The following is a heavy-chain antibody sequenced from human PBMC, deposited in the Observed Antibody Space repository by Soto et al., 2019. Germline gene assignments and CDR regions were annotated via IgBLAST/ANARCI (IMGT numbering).Heavy chain of an antibody. CDR3: ARSSGWPYYYYYGMDV. J-gene: IGHJ6*02. CDR2: IYHSGST. D-gene: IGHD6-19*01. V-gene: IGHV4-4*02. Sequence: QVQLQESGPGLVKPSGTLSLTCAVSGGSISSSNWWSWVRQPPGKGLEWIGEIYHSGSTNYNPSLKSRVTISVDTSENQFSLKLSSVTAADTAVYYCARSSGWPYYYYYGMDVWGQGTTVTVSS. CDR1: GGSISSSNW.